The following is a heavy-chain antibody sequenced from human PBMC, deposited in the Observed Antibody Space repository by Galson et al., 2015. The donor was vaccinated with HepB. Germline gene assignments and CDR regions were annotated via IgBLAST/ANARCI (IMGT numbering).Heavy chain of an antibody. J-gene: IGHJ3*02. V-gene: IGHV3-30*18. CDR1: GFTFSSYG. CDR2: ISYDGSNK. CDR3: AKDLDDAFDI. Sequence: SLRLSCAASGFTFSSYGMHWVRQAPGKGLEWVAVISYDGSNKYYADSVKGRFTISRDNSRNTLYLQMNSLRAKDTAVYYCAKDLDDAFDIWGQGTMVTVSS. D-gene: IGHD1-1*01.